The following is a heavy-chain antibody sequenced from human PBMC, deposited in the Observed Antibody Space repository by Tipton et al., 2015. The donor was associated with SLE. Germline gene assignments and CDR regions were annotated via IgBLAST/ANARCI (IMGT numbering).Heavy chain of an antibody. CDR2: IKQDGSEK. Sequence: SLRLSCAASGFTFSSYWMTWVRQAPGKGLEWVANIKQDGSEKYYVDSVKGRFTISRDNSKKSLYLQMNSLRAEDTAIHYCTRDLDQGNYFDYWGQGTLVTVSS. CDR3: TRDLDQGNYFDY. V-gene: IGHV3-7*01. D-gene: IGHD2-2*01. J-gene: IGHJ4*02. CDR1: GFTFSSYW.